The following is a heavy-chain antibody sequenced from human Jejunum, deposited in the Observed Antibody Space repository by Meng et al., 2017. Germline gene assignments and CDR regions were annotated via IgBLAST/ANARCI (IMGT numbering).Heavy chain of an antibody. CDR2: IYHSGRT. CDR1: GNPLSSTNW. D-gene: IGHD5-12*01. V-gene: IGHV4-4*02. Sequence: EGGPGLVKPSGTLSLPCEASGNPLSSTNWWDWLRQPPGKGLEWIGEIYHSGRTNFNPSLESRVTISVDESKNQFSLTLNSVTAADTAVYYCARGVGDIRVGFDYWGQGILVTVSS. J-gene: IGHJ4*02. CDR3: ARGVGDIRVGFDY.